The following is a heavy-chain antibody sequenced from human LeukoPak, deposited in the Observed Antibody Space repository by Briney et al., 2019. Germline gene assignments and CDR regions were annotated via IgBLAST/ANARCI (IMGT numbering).Heavy chain of an antibody. Sequence: SVKVSCKASGGTFSSYAISWVRQAPGQGLEWMGGIIPIFGTANYAQKFQGRVTITTDESTSTAYMELSSLRSEDTAVYYCAKARREYSSSWSFDYWGQGTLVTVSS. CDR3: AKARREYSSSWSFDY. J-gene: IGHJ4*02. V-gene: IGHV1-69*05. D-gene: IGHD6-13*01. CDR2: IIPIFGTA. CDR1: GGTFSSYA.